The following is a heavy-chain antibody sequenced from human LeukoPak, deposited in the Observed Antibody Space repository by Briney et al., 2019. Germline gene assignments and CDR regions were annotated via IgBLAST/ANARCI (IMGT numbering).Heavy chain of an antibody. D-gene: IGHD2-2*01. V-gene: IGHV3-23*01. J-gene: IGHJ3*02. CDR3: AKENCSSTSCYGVGNAFDI. Sequence: GGSLRLSCAASGLTFSSYAMSWVRQAPGKGLEWVSAISGSGGSTYYADSVKGRFTISRDNSKNTLYLQMNSLRAEDTAVYYCAKENCSSTSCYGVGNAFDIWGQGTMVTVSS. CDR2: ISGSGGST. CDR1: GLTFSSYA.